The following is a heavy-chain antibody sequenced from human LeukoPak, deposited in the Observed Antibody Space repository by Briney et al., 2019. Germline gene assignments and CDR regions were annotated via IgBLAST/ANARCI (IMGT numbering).Heavy chain of an antibody. CDR3: ARDSYDYGDYGNSFDY. CDR1: GFTFTNYA. CDR2: ISYDGDYQ. J-gene: IGHJ4*02. V-gene: IGHV3-30*04. Sequence: PGGSLRLSCAASGFTFTNYAIHRVRQAPGKGLEWVAVISYDGDYQYYADSVKGRFTISRDNSKNTPYLQMNSLRPEDTAVYYCARDSYDYGDYGNSFDYWGQGTLVTVSS. D-gene: IGHD4-17*01.